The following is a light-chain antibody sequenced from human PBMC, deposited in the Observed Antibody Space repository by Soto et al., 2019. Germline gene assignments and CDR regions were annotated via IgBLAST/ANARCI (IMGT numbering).Light chain of an antibody. Sequence: QSALTQPRSVSGSPGQSVTISCTGTSSDVGGYNYVSWYQQHPGKAPKLMIYDVSKRPSGVPDRFSGSKSGNTASLTISGLQAEDEADYYCCSYAGSYPWVFGGRTQLTVL. V-gene: IGLV2-11*01. CDR2: DVS. CDR1: SSDVGGYNY. J-gene: IGLJ3*02. CDR3: CSYAGSYPWV.